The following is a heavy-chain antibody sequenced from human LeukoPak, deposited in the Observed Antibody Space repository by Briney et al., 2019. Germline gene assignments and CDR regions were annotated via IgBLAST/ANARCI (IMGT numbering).Heavy chain of an antibody. CDR1: GFTFSSYG. CDR2: IRYDGSNK. Sequence: GGSLRLSCAASGFTFSSYGMHWVRQAPGKGLEWVAFIRYDGSNKYYADSVKGRLTISRDNSKNTLYLQMNSLRAEDTAVYYCAIPPLSGTGSSRPLAGVDVWGQGTMVTVSS. J-gene: IGHJ3*01. D-gene: IGHD3-10*01. CDR3: AIPPLSGTGSSRPLAGVDV. V-gene: IGHV3-30*02.